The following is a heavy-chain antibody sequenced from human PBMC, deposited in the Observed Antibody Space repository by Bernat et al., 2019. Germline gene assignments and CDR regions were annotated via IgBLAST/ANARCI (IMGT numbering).Heavy chain of an antibody. V-gene: IGHV3-30-3*01. CDR3: AREGGSGYSLDY. D-gene: IGHD3-22*01. J-gene: IGHJ4*02. CDR2: ISYDGSNK. Sequence: VQLVESGGGVVQPGRSLRLSCAASGFTFSSYAMHWVRQAPGKGLEWVAVISYDGSNKYYADSVRGRFTISRDNAKNSLYLQMNSLRADDTAVYYCAREGGSGYSLDYWGQGTLVTVSS. CDR1: GFTFSSYA.